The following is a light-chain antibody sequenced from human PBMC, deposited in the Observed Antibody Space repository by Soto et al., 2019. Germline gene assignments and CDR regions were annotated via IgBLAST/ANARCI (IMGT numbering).Light chain of an antibody. Sequence: DIQMTQSPSSLSASVGDRVTITCQASQDISNYLNWYQQKPGKAPKLLIYDASNLETGVPSRFTGSGSGTDFTFTISSLQPEDIATYYCQQYGNLPRTFGQGTKVDI. CDR3: QQYGNLPRT. CDR1: QDISNY. CDR2: DAS. V-gene: IGKV1-33*01. J-gene: IGKJ1*01.